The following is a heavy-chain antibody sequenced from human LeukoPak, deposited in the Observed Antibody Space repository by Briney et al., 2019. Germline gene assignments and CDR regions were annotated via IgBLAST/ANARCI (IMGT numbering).Heavy chain of an antibody. CDR3: AKGMWSYYYDSSGYLFDY. Sequence: PGGSLRLSCAASGFTFSSYGMSWVRQAPGKGLEWVSAISGSGGSTYYADSVKGRFTISRDNSKNTLYLQMNSLRAEDTAVYYCAKGMWSYYYDSSGYLFDYWGQGTLVTVSS. D-gene: IGHD3-22*01. J-gene: IGHJ4*02. CDR2: ISGSGGST. CDR1: GFTFSSYG. V-gene: IGHV3-23*01.